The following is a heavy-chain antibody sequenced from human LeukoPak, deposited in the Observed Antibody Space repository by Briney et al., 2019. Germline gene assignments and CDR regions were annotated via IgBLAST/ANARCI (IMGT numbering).Heavy chain of an antibody. D-gene: IGHD1-26*01. CDR2: ISYDGSNK. Sequence: GRSLRLSCAASGFTFSSYGMHWVRQAPGKGLEWVAVISYDGSNKYYADSVKGRFTISRDNSKNTLYLQMNSLRAEDTAVYYCAKDSPEGDAFDYWGQGTLVTVSS. CDR3: AKDSPEGDAFDY. CDR1: GFTFSSYG. V-gene: IGHV3-30*18. J-gene: IGHJ4*02.